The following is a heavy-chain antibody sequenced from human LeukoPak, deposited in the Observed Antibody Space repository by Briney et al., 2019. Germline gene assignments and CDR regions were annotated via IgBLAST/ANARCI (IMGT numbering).Heavy chain of an antibody. V-gene: IGHV1-69*05. Sequence: SVKVSCKASGGTFSSYAISWVRQAPGQGLEWMGGIIPIFGTANYAQKFQGRVTITTGESTSTAYMELSSLRSEDTAVYYCANGNRCTSPNCLGYYYMDVWGKGTTVTVSS. D-gene: IGHD2-8*01. CDR1: GGTFSSYA. J-gene: IGHJ6*03. CDR2: IIPIFGTA. CDR3: ANGNRCTSPNCLGYYYMDV.